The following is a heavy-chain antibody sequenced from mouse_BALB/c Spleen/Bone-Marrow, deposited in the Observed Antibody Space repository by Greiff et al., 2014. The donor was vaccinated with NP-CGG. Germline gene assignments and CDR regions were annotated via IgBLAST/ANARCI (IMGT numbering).Heavy chain of an antibody. D-gene: IGHD2-14*01. V-gene: IGHV2-4*02. CDR3: ASAYYRYAMDY. J-gene: IGHJ4*01. CDR1: GFSLTSHG. Sequence: QVQLQQSGPGLVRPSQSLSITCTVSGFSLTSHGVHWIRQPPGKGLEWLGVIWSGGSTDYNAAFISRLSVRKDNSKSQAFFKMNSLQADDTAIYYCASAYYRYAMDYWGQGTSVTVSS. CDR2: IWSGGST.